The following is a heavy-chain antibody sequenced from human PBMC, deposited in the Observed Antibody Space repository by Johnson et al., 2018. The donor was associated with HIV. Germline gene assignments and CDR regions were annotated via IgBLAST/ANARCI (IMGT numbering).Heavy chain of an antibody. CDR1: GFTFNDYA. CDR2: ISSNGGST. D-gene: IGHD1-1*01. CDR3: ARVRETKGPYDAFDI. V-gene: IGHV3-64*01. Sequence: VQLVESGGGVVRPGGSLRLSCATSGFTFNDYAMHWVRQAPGKGLEYVSAISSNGGSTYYANSVKGRFTISRDNSKNTLYLQMGSLSAEDMAGYYCARVRETKGPYDAFDIWGQGTMVTVSS. J-gene: IGHJ3*02.